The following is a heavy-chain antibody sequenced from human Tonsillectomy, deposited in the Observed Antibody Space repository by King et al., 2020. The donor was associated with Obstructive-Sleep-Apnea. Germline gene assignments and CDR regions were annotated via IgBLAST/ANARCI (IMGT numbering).Heavy chain of an antibody. V-gene: IGHV3-11*05. J-gene: IGHJ6*02. D-gene: IGHD3-3*01. Sequence: VQLVESGGGLVKPGGSLRLSCAASGFTFSDYYMSWIRQAPGKGLECVSYISGSSSYTHYADSVKGRFTISRDNAKNSLFLQMNSLSAEDTAVYYCATNRPSGHGYGMDVCGQGTTVTDSS. CDR3: ATNRPSGHGYGMDV. CDR1: GFTFSDYY. CDR2: ISGSSSYT.